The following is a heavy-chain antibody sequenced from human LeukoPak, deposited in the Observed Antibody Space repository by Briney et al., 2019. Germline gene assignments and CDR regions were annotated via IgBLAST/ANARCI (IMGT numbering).Heavy chain of an antibody. J-gene: IGHJ4*02. CDR2: INTDGSST. V-gene: IGHV3-74*01. CDR3: AVLGLAAAHRDVDY. Sequence: PGGSLRLSCAASGFTFSSYWMHWVRQAPGKGLVWVSRINTDGSSTSYADSVKGRFTISRDNAKNTLYLQMNSLRAEDTAVYYCAVLGLAAAHRDVDYWGQGTLVTVSS. D-gene: IGHD6-13*01. CDR1: GFTFSSYW.